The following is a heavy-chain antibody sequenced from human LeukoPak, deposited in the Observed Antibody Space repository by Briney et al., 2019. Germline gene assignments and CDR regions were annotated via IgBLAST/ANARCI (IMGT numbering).Heavy chain of an antibody. J-gene: IGHJ3*02. CDR1: GFTFSTYA. CDR3: ARPLTTVTLTDAFDI. V-gene: IGHV3-23*01. CDR2: ISGGGGST. Sequence: GGSLRLSCAASGFTFSTYAMSWVRQAPGKGLEWVSSISGGGGSTYYADSVRGRFTISRDNSKSTLYLEMNSLRAEDTAVYYCARPLTTVTLTDAFDIWGQGTMVTVSS. D-gene: IGHD4-17*01.